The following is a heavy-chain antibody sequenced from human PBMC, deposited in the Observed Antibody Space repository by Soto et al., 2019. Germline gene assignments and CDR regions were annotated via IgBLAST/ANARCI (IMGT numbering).Heavy chain of an antibody. V-gene: IGHV4-34*01. D-gene: IGHD6-19*01. CDR3: ARARSGSGWYFFVKTFDY. CDR1: VGTFNGYY. J-gene: IGHJ4*02. Sequence: PSETLSLTCAVYVGTFNGYYWSWIRQPPGKGLEWIGEINHSGSTNYNPSLKSRVTISVDTSKNQFSLKLSSVTAADTAVYYCARARSGSGWYFFVKTFDYWGQGTLVTVSS. CDR2: INHSGST.